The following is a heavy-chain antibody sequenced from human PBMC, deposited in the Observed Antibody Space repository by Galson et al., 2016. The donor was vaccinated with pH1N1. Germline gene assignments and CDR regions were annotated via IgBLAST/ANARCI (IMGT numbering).Heavy chain of an antibody. D-gene: IGHD1/OR15-1a*01. Sequence: ETLSLTCGVLGGSLSGYSWIWIRQPTGKGLEWIGEIHHSGRTIYNPSLKSRVDVSVDTSKNHFSLALSSVTAADTAIYYCARGEVFRNRRRVWFDPWGQGTLVTVSS. CDR2: IHHSGRT. J-gene: IGHJ5*02. V-gene: IGHV4-34*01. CDR1: GGSLSGYS. CDR3: ARGEVFRNRRRVWFDP.